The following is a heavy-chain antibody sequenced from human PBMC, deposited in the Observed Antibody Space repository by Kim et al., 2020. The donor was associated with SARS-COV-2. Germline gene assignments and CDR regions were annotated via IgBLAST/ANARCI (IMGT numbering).Heavy chain of an antibody. Sequence: NYNPSRKSRVTISVDTSKNQFSMKLSSVTAADTAVYYCARETYSYGYGNYWGQGTLVTVSS. CDR3: ARETYSYGYGNY. V-gene: IGHV4-34*01. D-gene: IGHD5-18*01. J-gene: IGHJ4*02.